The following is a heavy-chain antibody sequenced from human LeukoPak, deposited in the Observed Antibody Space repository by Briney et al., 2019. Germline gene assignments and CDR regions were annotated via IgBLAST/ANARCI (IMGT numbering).Heavy chain of an antibody. Sequence: GGSLRLSCAASGFAFSSYEMNWVRQAPGKGLEWVSYISSGGSFIYYADSVKGRFTISRDNAKNSLYLQMNSLRAEDTAVYYCARTINGYYFDYWGQGTLVTVSS. CDR2: ISSGGSFI. J-gene: IGHJ4*02. D-gene: IGHD5-12*01. CDR3: ARTINGYYFDY. V-gene: IGHV3-48*03. CDR1: GFAFSSYE.